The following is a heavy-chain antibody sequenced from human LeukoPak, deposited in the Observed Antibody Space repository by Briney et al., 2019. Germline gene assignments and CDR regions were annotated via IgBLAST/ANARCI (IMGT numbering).Heavy chain of an antibody. CDR2: ILGSGGST. J-gene: IGHJ3*01. CDR1: GFNFRNNA. CDR3: AKSWDAFDF. Sequence: GGSLRLSCAASGFNFRNNAMAWVRQAPGKGLEWVSGILGSGGSTYYADAVKGRFTISRDNSKNTLYLQMNTLRAEDTAVYYCAKSWDAFDFWGQGTMDTVSS. V-gene: IGHV3-23*01. D-gene: IGHD3-10*01.